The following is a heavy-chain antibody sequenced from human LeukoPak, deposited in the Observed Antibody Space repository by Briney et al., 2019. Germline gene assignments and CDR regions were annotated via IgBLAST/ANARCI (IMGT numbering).Heavy chain of an antibody. CDR3: ARVGATVRLGYFDY. CDR2: INHSGST. J-gene: IGHJ4*02. CDR1: GGSFSGYY. V-gene: IGHV4-34*01. D-gene: IGHD1-26*01. Sequence: PSETPSLTCAVYGGSFSGYYWSWIRQPPGKGLEWIGEINHSGSTNYNPSLKSRVTISVDTSKNQFSLKLSSVTAADTAVYYCARVGATVRLGYFDYWGQGTLVTVSS.